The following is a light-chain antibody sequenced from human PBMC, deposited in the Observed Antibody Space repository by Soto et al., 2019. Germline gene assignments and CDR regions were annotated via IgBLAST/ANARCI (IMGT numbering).Light chain of an antibody. CDR1: QDIRNN. CDR3: QKYDGAPFT. V-gene: IGKV1-27*01. Sequence: DIQMTQSPSSLSASVGDRITITCRASQDIRNNLAWYQQKPGKVPKLLIYAASTLQSGVPSRFSGSGSGTDSTLTISSLQPEDVATYYCQKYDGAPFTFGPGTEVDIK. CDR2: AAS. J-gene: IGKJ3*01.